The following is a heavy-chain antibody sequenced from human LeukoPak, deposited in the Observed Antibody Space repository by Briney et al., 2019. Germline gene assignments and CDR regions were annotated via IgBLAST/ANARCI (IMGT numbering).Heavy chain of an antibody. J-gene: IGHJ5*02. CDR1: RYNFTSYG. V-gene: IGHV1-18*01. CDR3: ARDLYRDSLPVSWFDP. CDR2: ISDYNGNT. Sequence: ASVKVSCKASRYNFTSYGISWVRQAPGQGLEWMGWISDYNGNTNYAQKLQGRVTMTTDTSTSTAYMELRSLRSDDTAVYYCARDLYRDSLPVSWFDPWGQGTLVTVSS. D-gene: IGHD4-11*01.